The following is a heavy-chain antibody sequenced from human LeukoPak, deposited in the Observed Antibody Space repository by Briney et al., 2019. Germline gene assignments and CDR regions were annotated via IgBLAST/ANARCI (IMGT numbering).Heavy chain of an antibody. D-gene: IGHD3-16*01. CDR3: AKNRNTYAYIPIRYYFDY. J-gene: IGHJ4*02. CDR2: ISYDGSNE. CDR1: GFTFSSYW. V-gene: IGHV3-30*18. Sequence: PGGSLRLSCAASGFTFSSYWMHWVRQAPGKGLEWVAVISYDGSNEYFADSVKGRFTISRDNSKNTLFLQMNSLRAEDTAMYYCAKNRNTYAYIPIRYYFDYWGQGTLVTVSS.